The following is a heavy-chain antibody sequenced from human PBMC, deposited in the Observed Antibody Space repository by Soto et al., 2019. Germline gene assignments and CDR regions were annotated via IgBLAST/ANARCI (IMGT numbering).Heavy chain of an antibody. J-gene: IGHJ4*02. CDR1: GFTFSSYS. CDR2: ISSSSSYI. V-gene: IGHV3-21*01. D-gene: IGHD2-2*01. Sequence: GESLKISCAASGFTFSSYSMNWVRQAPGKGLEWVSSISSSSSYIYYADSVKGRFTISRDNAKNSLYLQMNSLRAEDTAVYYCARGPYCSSTSCYAPTILEYYFDYWGQGTLVTVSS. CDR3: ARGPYCSSTSCYAPTILEYYFDY.